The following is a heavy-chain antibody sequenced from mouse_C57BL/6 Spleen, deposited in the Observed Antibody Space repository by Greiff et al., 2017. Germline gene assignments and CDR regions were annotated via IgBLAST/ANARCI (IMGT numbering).Heavy chain of an antibody. V-gene: IGHV1-15*01. Sequence: QVQLQQSGAELVRPGASVTLSCKASGYTFTDYEMHWVKQTPVHGLEWIGAIDPETGGTAYNQKFKGKAILTADKSSSTAYMELRSLTSEDSAVYYCTTGGNSNYNYAMDYWGQGTSVTVSS. CDR3: TTGGNSNYNYAMDY. CDR2: IDPETGGT. CDR1: GYTFTDYE. J-gene: IGHJ4*01. D-gene: IGHD2-5*01.